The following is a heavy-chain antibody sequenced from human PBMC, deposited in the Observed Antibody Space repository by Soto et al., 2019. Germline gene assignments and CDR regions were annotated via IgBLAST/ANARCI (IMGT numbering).Heavy chain of an antibody. Sequence: SETLYLTCTLSGSSISRGGYYWSWIRQHPGKGLEWIGYIYYSGSTYYNPSLKSRVTISVDTSKNQFSLKLSSVTAADTAVYYCARDQIGGYSGYDEYYGMDVWGQGTTVTVSS. V-gene: IGHV4-31*03. D-gene: IGHD5-12*01. CDR2: IYYSGST. CDR1: GSSISRGGYY. J-gene: IGHJ6*02. CDR3: ARDQIGGYSGYDEYYGMDV.